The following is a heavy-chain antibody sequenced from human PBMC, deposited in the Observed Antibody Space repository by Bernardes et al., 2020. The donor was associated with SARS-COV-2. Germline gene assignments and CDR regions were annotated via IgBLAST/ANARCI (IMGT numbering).Heavy chain of an antibody. D-gene: IGHD3-16*01. CDR1: GGSISSGSYY. CDR2: INHSGST. Sequence: SETLSLTCIVSGGSISSGSYYWSWIRQPPGKGLEWIGEINHSGSTNYNPSLERRVTISVDTSKNEISLKLSSVTAADTAVYYCARGHHYIWEASVFWGQGTLVSVSS. CDR3: ARGHHYIWEASVF. J-gene: IGHJ4*02. V-gene: IGHV4-39*01.